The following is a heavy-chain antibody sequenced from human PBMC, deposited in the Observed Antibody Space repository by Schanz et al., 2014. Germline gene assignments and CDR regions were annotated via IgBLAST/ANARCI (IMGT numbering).Heavy chain of an antibody. D-gene: IGHD3-9*01. J-gene: IGHJ4*02. CDR2: LSGSGGST. V-gene: IGHV3-23*04. CDR3: AKQIHYDILTVTRN. CDR1: GFTFSSYA. Sequence: VPLVESGGGVVQPGRSLRLSCAASGFTFSSYAMHWVRQAPGKGLEWVSALSGSGGSTYYADSVKGRFTISRDNSKNTLYLQMNSLRAEDTAVYYCAKQIHYDILTVTRNWGQGTLVTVSS.